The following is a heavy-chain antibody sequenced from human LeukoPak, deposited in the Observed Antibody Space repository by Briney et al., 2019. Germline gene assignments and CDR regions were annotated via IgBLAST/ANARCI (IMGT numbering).Heavy chain of an antibody. V-gene: IGHV4-4*07. J-gene: IGHJ6*02. CDR1: GGSISSYY. Sequence: SETLSLTCTVSGGSISSYYWSWIRQPAGKGLEWIGRIYTSGSTNYNPALKSRVTMSVDTSKNQCSLKLSSVAAADTAVYYCARDDSSYYYGMDVWGQGTTVTVSS. D-gene: IGHD3-22*01. CDR2: IYTSGST. CDR3: ARDDSSYYYGMDV.